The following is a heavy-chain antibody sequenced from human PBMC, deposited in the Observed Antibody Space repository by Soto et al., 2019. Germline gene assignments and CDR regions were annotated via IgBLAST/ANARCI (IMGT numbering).Heavy chain of an antibody. V-gene: IGHV4-59*01. Sequence: NPXETLSLTCTVSGGSISSYYWSWIRQPPGKGLEWIGYIYYSGSTNYNPSLKSRVTISVDTSKNQFSLKLSSVTAADTAVYYCARGGGGQQLDPFFDYWGQGTLVTVSS. D-gene: IGHD6-13*01. CDR3: ARGGGGQQLDPFFDY. J-gene: IGHJ4*02. CDR2: IYYSGST. CDR1: GGSISSYY.